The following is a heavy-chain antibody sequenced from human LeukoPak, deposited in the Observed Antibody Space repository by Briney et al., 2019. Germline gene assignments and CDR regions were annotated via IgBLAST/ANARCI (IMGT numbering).Heavy chain of an antibody. J-gene: IGHJ4*02. CDR1: GFTFSRHG. CDR2: ISYDGSNK. D-gene: IGHD2-15*01. V-gene: IGHV3-30*03. CDR3: ACYGIAPPY. Sequence: GGSLRLSCAASGFTFSRHGMHWVRQAPGKGLEWVAVISYDGSNKYYADSVKGRFSISRDNSKNTLYLQMNSLRTEDTAVYYCACYGIAPPYWGQGTLVTVSS.